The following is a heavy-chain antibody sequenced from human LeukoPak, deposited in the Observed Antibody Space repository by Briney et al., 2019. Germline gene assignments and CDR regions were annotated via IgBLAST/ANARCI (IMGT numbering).Heavy chain of an antibody. Sequence: GGSLRLSCAASGFAFSNYAMTWVRQAPGKGLEWVSVISGSGGSTYYADSVKGRFTISRDNSKNTLYLQMNSLRAEDTAVYYCAKDTGTNDPGYWGQGTLVTVSS. J-gene: IGHJ4*02. CDR3: AKDTGTNDPGY. CDR2: ISGSGGST. V-gene: IGHV3-23*01. CDR1: GFAFSNYA. D-gene: IGHD1/OR15-1a*01.